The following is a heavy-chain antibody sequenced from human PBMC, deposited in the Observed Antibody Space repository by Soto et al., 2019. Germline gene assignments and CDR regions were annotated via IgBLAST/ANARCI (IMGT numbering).Heavy chain of an antibody. CDR1: GYTFTGYY. J-gene: IGHJ6*03. D-gene: IGHD6-13*01. V-gene: IGHV1-2*04. CDR3: ARGVSPGGYSSSWYSPSSDYYYMDV. CDR2: INPNSGGT. Sequence: GASVKVSCKASGYTFTGYYMHWVRQAPGQGLEWMGWINPNSGGTNYAQKFQGWVTMTRDTSISTAYMELSRLRSDDTAVYYCARGVSPGGYSSSWYSPSSDYYYMDVWGKGTTVTVSS.